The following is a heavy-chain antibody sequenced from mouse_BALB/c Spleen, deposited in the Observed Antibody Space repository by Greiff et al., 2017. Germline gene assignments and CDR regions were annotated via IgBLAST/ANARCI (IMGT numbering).Heavy chain of an antibody. Sequence: VQLQQSGAELVKPGASVKLSCTASGFNITDTYMHWVKQRPEQGLEWIGRIDPANGNTKYDPKFQGKATITADTSSNTAYLQLSSLTSEDTAVYYCARSGGKKSYAMDYWGQGTSVTVSS. CDR3: ARSGGKKSYAMDY. V-gene: IGHV14-3*02. CDR1: GFNITDTY. J-gene: IGHJ4*01. D-gene: IGHD2-1*01. CDR2: IDPANGNT.